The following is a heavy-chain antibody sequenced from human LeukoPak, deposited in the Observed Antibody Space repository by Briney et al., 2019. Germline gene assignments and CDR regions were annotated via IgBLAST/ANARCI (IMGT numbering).Heavy chain of an antibody. V-gene: IGHV4-59*08. J-gene: IGHJ4*02. Sequence: SETLSLTCSVSGGSMNSYYWSWIRQSPGKGLEWIGYIYYSGSTNYNPSLKSRVTISVDTSKNQCSLKLSSVTAADTAVYYCARHVWLQPFDYWGQGTLVTVSS. CDR2: IYYSGST. D-gene: IGHD3-9*01. CDR3: ARHVWLQPFDY. CDR1: GGSMNSYY.